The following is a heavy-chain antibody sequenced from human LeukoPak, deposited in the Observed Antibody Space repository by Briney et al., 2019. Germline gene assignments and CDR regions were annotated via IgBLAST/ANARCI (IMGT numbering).Heavy chain of an antibody. CDR3: ARALADSRGYYLGFDY. Sequence: GGSLRLSCAASGFIFSDYYMGWVRQAPGKGLEWISYITNNGRAMFYADSLKGRLTIFRDNAKKSLYLQMNSLRPDDTALYYCARALADSRGYYLGFDYWGQGTLVTVSS. J-gene: IGHJ4*02. D-gene: IGHD3-22*01. CDR1: GFIFSDYY. V-gene: IGHV3-11*04. CDR2: ITNNGRAM.